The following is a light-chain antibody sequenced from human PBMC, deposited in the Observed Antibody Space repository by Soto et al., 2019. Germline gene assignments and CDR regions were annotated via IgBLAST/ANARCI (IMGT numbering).Light chain of an antibody. CDR2: DVS. J-gene: IGLJ1*01. CDR1: SSDVGGYNY. Sequence: QSALTQPRSVSGSPVQSVTISCTGTSSDVGGYNYVSWYQHQPGTAPKLLIFDVSNRPSGVPDRFSGSKSGNTASLTISGLQAEDEADYYCGSYAGSNIFDVFGTGTKVTVL. V-gene: IGLV2-11*01. CDR3: GSYAGSNIFDV.